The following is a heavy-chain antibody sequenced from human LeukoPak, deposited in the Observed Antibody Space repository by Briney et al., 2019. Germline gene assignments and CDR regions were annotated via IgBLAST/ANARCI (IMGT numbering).Heavy chain of an antibody. D-gene: IGHD3-22*01. J-gene: IGHJ4*02. CDR2: ISGSAGDT. Sequence: GGSLRLSCAASGFTFSNYAMNWVRQAPGKGLEWVSAISGSAGDTYFSDSVKGRFTISRDNSKSTLFLQMNSLRAEDTAVYYCAKYDSFDHYYDSSGRFDCWGQGTLATVSS. CDR1: GFTFSNYA. V-gene: IGHV3-23*01. CDR3: AKYDSFDHYYDSSGRFDC.